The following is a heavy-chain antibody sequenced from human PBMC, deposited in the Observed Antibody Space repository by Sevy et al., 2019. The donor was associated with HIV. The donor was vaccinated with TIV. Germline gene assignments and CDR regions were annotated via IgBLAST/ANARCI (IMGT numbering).Heavy chain of an antibody. CDR2: IYYNGHI. Sequence: SETLFLTCTVSGGSITSLYWNWIRQPPGKGLEWIANIYYNGHINYNPSLKSRVTLSLDTSRNQFSLRLSSGTAADTAMYYCAGENAWGRGYSWGQGTLVTVSS. CDR1: GGSITSLY. V-gene: IGHV4-59*08. CDR3: AGENAWGRGYS. J-gene: IGHJ4*02. D-gene: IGHD1-26*01.